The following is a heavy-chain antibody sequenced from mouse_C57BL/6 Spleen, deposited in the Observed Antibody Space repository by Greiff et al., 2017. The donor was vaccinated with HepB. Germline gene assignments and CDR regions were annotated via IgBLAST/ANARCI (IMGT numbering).Heavy chain of an antibody. D-gene: IGHD1-1*01. CDR2: INPSSGYT. J-gene: IGHJ2*01. CDR3: ARGVGSNYFDY. V-gene: IGHV1-4*01. CDR1: GYTFPSYT. Sequence: QVQLMQSGAELARPGASVKMSCKASGYTFPSYTMHWVKQRPGQGLEWIGYINPSSGYTKYNQKFKDKATLTADKSSSTAYMQLSSLTSDDSAVYYCARGVGSNYFDYWGQGTTLTVSS.